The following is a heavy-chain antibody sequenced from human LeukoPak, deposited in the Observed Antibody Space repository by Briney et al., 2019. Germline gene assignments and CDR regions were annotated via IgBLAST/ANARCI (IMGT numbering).Heavy chain of an antibody. J-gene: IGHJ5*02. Sequence: SETLSLTCTVSGGSISSGSYYWSWIRQPAGKGLEWIGRIYTSGSANYNPSLKSRVTISVDTSKNQFSLKLSSVTAADTAVYYCARDPVDLDYYDSSGPLEAPWGQGTLVTVSS. CDR2: IYTSGSA. V-gene: IGHV4-61*02. CDR1: GGSISSGSYY. D-gene: IGHD3-22*01. CDR3: ARDPVDLDYYDSSGPLEAP.